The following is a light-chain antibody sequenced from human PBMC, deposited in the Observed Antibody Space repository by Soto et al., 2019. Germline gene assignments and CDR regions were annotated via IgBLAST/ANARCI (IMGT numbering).Light chain of an antibody. J-gene: IGLJ1*01. CDR2: EVS. Sequence: QSVLTQPASVSGSPGQSITISCTGTSGDVGGYVYVSWYQQHPGKAPKLMIYEVSNRPSGVSNRFSGSKSGNTASLTISGLQAEDEADYYCSSYTSSSTLYVFGTGTKVTVL. CDR1: SGDVGGYVY. CDR3: SSYTSSSTLYV. V-gene: IGLV2-14*01.